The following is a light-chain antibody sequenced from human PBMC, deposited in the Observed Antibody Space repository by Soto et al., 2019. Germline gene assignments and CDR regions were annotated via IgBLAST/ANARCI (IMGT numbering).Light chain of an antibody. J-gene: IGLJ2*01. CDR2: DVS. Sequence: QSALTQPASVSGSPGQSITISCIGTVNDIGAFNYVSWFQQLPGKGPKIIIFDVSYRPSGVSARFSGSKSANTASLTISGLQTDDEAAYYCSAYTVYHTLVFGGGTQLTVL. V-gene: IGLV2-14*03. CDR3: SAYTVYHTLV. CDR1: VNDIGAFNY.